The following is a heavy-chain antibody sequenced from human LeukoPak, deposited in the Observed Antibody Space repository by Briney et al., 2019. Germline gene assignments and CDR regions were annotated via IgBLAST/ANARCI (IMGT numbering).Heavy chain of an antibody. CDR1: GYTFTSYA. CDR2: MNAGNGNT. J-gene: IGHJ3*02. V-gene: IGHV1-3*01. Sequence: ASVKVSCKASGYTFTSYAMHWVRQAPGQRLEWMGWMNAGNGNTKYSQKFQGRVTITRDTSASTAYMELSSLRSEDTAVYYCARLTILEVLDIWGQGTMVTASS. CDR3: ARLTILEVLDI. D-gene: IGHD3-9*01.